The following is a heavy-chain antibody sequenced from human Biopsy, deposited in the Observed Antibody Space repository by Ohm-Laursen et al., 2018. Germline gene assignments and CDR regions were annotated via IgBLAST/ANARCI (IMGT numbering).Heavy chain of an antibody. CDR3: ARVDRYNFDHYIMDA. J-gene: IGHJ6*02. CDR2: FYSSGTT. D-gene: IGHD1-20*01. V-gene: IGHV4-61*01. Sequence: SDTLSLTCTVSDASASSGRYYWTWIRQPPRKPLEWIGYFYSSGTTRYNLSLESRLSISMDTSKNEVFLKLTSATAADTAIYYCARVDRYNFDHYIMDAWGRGTTVTVSS. CDR1: DASASSGRYY.